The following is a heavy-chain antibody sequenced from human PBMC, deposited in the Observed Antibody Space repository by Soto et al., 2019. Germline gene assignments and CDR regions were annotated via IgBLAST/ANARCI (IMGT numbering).Heavy chain of an antibody. J-gene: IGHJ3*02. CDR1: GFSFSSYA. CDR3: AKDRMIYNSVWDPFDI. V-gene: IGHV3-23*01. CDR2: IGGGGDDT. D-gene: IGHD1-20*01. Sequence: GGSLRLSCAASGFSFSSYAMSWVRQAPGKGLEWVSGIGGGGDDTDYAVSVKGRFTISRDNSRNTMFLQMNSLRAEDTAVYYCAKDRMIYNSVWDPFDIWGQGTMVTVSS.